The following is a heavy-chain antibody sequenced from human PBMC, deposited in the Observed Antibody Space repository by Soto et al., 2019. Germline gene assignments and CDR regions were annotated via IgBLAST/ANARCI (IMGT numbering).Heavy chain of an antibody. J-gene: IGHJ4*02. D-gene: IGHD3-22*01. CDR3: ARDRLRGYDSSGFYS. Sequence: QVQLVQSGAELRKPGASVKVSCKASGYSFSSYGINWVRQAPGQGLEWMGWINTYNGNRNYAQKFEDRFTMTTATSTNTVYMELRSLKSDDTAIYYCARDRLRGYDSSGFYSWGQGTLVTVSS. CDR2: INTYNGNR. V-gene: IGHV1-18*01. CDR1: GYSFSSYG.